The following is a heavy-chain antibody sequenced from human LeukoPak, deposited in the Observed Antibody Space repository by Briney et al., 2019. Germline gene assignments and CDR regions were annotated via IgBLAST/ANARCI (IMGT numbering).Heavy chain of an antibody. CDR3: ATNRYTAFDF. CDR1: GFTFSSYW. CDR2: IKQDGGET. Sequence: GGSLRLSCAASGFTFSSYWMSWVRQAPGKGLEWVANIKQDGGETYYVDSLKGRFTISRDNAKNSLYLQMNSLRAEDSAVYHCATNRYTAFDFRGQGTMVTVSS. D-gene: IGHD2-2*02. J-gene: IGHJ3*01. V-gene: IGHV3-7*02.